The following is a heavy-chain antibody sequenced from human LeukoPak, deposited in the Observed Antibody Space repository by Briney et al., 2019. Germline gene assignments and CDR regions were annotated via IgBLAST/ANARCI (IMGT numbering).Heavy chain of an antibody. CDR3: ARGTMMVGP. J-gene: IGHJ5*02. CDR2: IYYIGST. V-gene: IGHV4-59*01. D-gene: IGHD3-22*01. CDR1: GGSISNYY. Sequence: KTSETLSLTCTVSGGSISNYYWSWIRQPPGKGLEYIGYIYYIGSTNYNPSLKSRVTMSVDTSKNQFSLKLSSVTAADTAVYYCARGTMMVGPWGQGTLVTFSS.